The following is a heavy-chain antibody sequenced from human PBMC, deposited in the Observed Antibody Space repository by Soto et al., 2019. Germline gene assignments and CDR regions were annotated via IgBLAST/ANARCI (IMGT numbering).Heavy chain of an antibody. J-gene: IGHJ4*02. V-gene: IGHV2-5*02. CDR1: GFSLRTTGVA. CDR3: VHSKLSRYGQLCLDY. D-gene: IGHD2-21*01. CDR2: TYWDGDS. Sequence: QITLKESGPTLVKPTQTLTLTCTFSGFSLRTTGVAVGWIRQPPGKALEWLALTYWDGDSRPSPSLHGRVTATQDTSRDQVVLTLTNMDPVDTATYYCVHSKLSRYGQLCLDYWGQGILVTVSS.